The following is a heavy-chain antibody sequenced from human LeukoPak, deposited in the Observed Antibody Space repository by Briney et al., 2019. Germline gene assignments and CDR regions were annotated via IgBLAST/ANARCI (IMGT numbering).Heavy chain of an antibody. CDR3: ARDAVYGEAGYYYMDV. D-gene: IGHD4/OR15-4a*01. V-gene: IGHV1-69*05. CDR2: IIPIFGTA. Sequence: SVKVSCKASGGTFSSYAISWARQAPGQGLEWMGRIIPIFGTANYAQKFQGRVTITTDESTSTAYMELSSLRSEDTAVYYCARDAVYGEAGYYYMDVWGKGTTVTVSS. J-gene: IGHJ6*03. CDR1: GGTFSSYA.